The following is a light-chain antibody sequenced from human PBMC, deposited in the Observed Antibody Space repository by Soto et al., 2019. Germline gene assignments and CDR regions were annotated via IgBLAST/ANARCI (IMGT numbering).Light chain of an antibody. V-gene: IGKV3-11*01. CDR3: QQRSSWMWA. J-gene: IGKJ1*01. CDR2: DTS. Sequence: EIVVTQSPATLSLSPGDRATLSCRASRSVSTYLAWYQQKPGQAPRLLIDDTSHRATGIPARFSGSGSGTDFTLTISSRVPEDFAVYYFQQRSSWMWAFGQGTRVEVK. CDR1: RSVSTY.